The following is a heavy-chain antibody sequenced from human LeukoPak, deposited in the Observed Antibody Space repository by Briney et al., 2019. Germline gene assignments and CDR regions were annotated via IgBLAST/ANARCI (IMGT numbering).Heavy chain of an antibody. D-gene: IGHD2-15*01. CDR3: ARDEIVGSSYLGWWFDP. CDR1: GGSISSRSYY. CDR2: IYYSGST. Sequence: SETLSLTCTVSGGSISSRSYYWGWIRQPPGKGLEWIGSIYYSGSTYYNPSLKSRVTISVDTSKNQFSLKLSSVTAADTAVYYCARDEIVGSSYLGWWFDPWGQGTLVTVSS. V-gene: IGHV4-39*07. J-gene: IGHJ5*02.